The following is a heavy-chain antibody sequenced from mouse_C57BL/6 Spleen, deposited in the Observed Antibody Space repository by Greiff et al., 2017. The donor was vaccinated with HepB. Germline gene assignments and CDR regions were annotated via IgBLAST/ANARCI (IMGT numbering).Heavy chain of an antibody. J-gene: IGHJ2*01. Sequence: DVKLVESGPGLVKPSQSLSLTCSVTGYSITSGYYWNWIRQFPGNKLEWMGYISYDGSNNYNPSLKNRISITRDTSKNQFFLKLNSVTTEDTATYFCARDGTPFVSWGQGTTLTVSS. V-gene: IGHV3-6*01. CDR1: GYSITSGYY. D-gene: IGHD4-1*01. CDR2: ISYDGSN. CDR3: ARDGTPFVS.